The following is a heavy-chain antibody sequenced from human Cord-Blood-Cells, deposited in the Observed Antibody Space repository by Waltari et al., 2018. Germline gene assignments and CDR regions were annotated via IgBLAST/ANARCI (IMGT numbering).Heavy chain of an antibody. CDR1: GFTFSSYG. J-gene: IGHJ3*02. V-gene: IGHV3-30*18. Sequence: QVQLVESGGGVVQPGRSLRLSCAASGFTFSSYGLPWVRQAPGKGLEWVAVISYDGSNKYYADSVKGRFTISRDNSKNTLYLQMNSLRAEDTAVYYCAKVEGGYYDSSGYAFDIWGQGTMVTVSS. D-gene: IGHD3-22*01. CDR3: AKVEGGYYDSSGYAFDI. CDR2: ISYDGSNK.